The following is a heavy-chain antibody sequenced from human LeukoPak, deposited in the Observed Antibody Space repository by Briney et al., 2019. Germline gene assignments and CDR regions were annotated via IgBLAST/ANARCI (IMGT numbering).Heavy chain of an antibody. V-gene: IGHV3-64D*06. D-gene: IGHD6-13*01. CDR1: GFTFSIYG. Sequence: PGGSLRLSCSASGFTFSIYGFYWVRQAPGKGLEYVSAINSDGHRTYYADSVKGRFTISRDNSKDTLYLQMSSLSAEDTAVYYCARASVAAAGDYWGQGTLVTVSS. CDR3: ARASVAAAGDY. CDR2: INSDGHRT. J-gene: IGHJ4*02.